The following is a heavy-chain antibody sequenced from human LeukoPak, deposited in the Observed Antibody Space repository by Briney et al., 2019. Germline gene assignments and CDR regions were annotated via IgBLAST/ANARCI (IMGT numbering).Heavy chain of an antibody. Sequence: ASVKVSCKASGYSFTGYYIHWVRQAPGQGLEWMGWINPNNGGTNFAQKFQGRVTMIRDTSISTAYMELSRLRSDDTAIYYCAKDQNTGYANNWFDPWGQGTLVTVSS. CDR3: AKDQNTGYANNWFDP. V-gene: IGHV1-2*02. CDR2: INPNNGGT. CDR1: GYSFTGYY. D-gene: IGHD5-12*01. J-gene: IGHJ5*02.